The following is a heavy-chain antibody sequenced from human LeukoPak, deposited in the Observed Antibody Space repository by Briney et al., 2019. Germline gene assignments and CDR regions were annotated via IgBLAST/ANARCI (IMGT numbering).Heavy chain of an antibody. CDR3: ARACNWNDRSLSY. CDR1: GGSISSYY. D-gene: IGHD1-20*01. J-gene: IGHJ4*02. CDR2: IYYSGST. Sequence: SETLSLTCTVSGGSISSYYWSWIRQPPGKGLEWIGYIYYSGSTNYNPSLKSRVTISVDTSKNQFSLKLSSVTAADTAVYYCARACNWNDRSLSYWGQGTLVTVSS. V-gene: IGHV4-59*01.